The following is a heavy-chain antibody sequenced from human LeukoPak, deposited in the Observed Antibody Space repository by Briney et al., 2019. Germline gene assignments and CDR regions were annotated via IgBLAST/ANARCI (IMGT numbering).Heavy chain of an antibody. CDR1: GLTFRSCA. CDR3: AKDFTVVVPTAVAFFDY. D-gene: IGHD2-2*01. V-gene: IGHV3-23*01. J-gene: IGHJ4*02. CDR2: IIGVVVRT. Sequence: GGSLRLSCAASGLTFRSCAMSWVRQAPGEGLGWVSGIIGVVVRTYYTDSVKGRFTISRDNSKTTLYLQMNTLRAEDTAVYYCAKDFTVVVPTAVAFFDYWGQGTLVTVSS.